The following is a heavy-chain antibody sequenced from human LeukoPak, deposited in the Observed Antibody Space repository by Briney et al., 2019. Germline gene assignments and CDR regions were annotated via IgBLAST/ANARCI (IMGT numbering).Heavy chain of an antibody. D-gene: IGHD3-10*01. CDR3: AREGYYGSGSPPSLYFDY. CDR2: TSSDLNVK. V-gene: IGHV3-30-3*01. CDR1: GFTFRNYV. J-gene: IGHJ4*02. Sequence: PGGSLRLSCAASGFTFRNYVIHWVRQAPGKGLEWVAVTSSDLNVKLYADSVKGRFTISRDNSRGTLYLQMNSLRPEDTAIYYCAREGYYGSGSPPSLYFDYWGQGTLVTVSS.